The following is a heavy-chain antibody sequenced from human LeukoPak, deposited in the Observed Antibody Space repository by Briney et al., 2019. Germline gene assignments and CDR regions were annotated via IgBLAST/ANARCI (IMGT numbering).Heavy chain of an antibody. D-gene: IGHD6-6*01. CDR3: ARDVAHRTVPPS. CDR2: ISYDGSNK. Sequence: HPGGSLRLSCAASGFTFSSYAMHWVRQAPGKGLEWVAVISYDGSNKYYADSVKGRFTISRDNSKNTLYLQMNSLRAEDTAVYYCARDVAHRTVPPSWGQGTLVTVSS. V-gene: IGHV3-30-3*01. J-gene: IGHJ4*02. CDR1: GFTFSSYA.